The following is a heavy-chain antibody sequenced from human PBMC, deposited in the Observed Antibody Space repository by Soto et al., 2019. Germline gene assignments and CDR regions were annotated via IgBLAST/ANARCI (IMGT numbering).Heavy chain of an antibody. CDR3: ARGLYYDFWSGQTQYYYYYGTDV. CDR2: INHSGST. J-gene: IGHJ6*02. Sequence: QVQLQQWGAGLLKPSETLSLTCAVYGGSFSGYYWSWIRQPPGKGLEWIGEINHSGSTNYNPSLKSRVTISVDTSKNQFSLKLSSVTAADTAVYYCARGLYYDFWSGQTQYYYYYGTDVWGQGTTVTVSS. V-gene: IGHV4-34*01. D-gene: IGHD3-3*01. CDR1: GGSFSGYY.